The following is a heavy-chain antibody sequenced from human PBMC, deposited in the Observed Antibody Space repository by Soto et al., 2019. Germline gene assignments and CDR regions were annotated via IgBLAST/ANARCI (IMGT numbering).Heavy chain of an antibody. CDR2: INSDGSRT. D-gene: IGHD3-22*01. CDR3: ARGDGDYYDGNGYLGRH. V-gene: IGHV3-74*01. J-gene: IGHJ4*02. Sequence: VQLVESGGGIVQPGGSLRLSCAASGFTFSSDWMHWVRQAPGKGLVWVSRINSDGSRTSYADSAKGRFTISRDNAKNTVYLQMNSLRAEDTAVYYCARGDGDYYDGNGYLGRHWGQGSLVTVSS. CDR1: GFTFSSDW.